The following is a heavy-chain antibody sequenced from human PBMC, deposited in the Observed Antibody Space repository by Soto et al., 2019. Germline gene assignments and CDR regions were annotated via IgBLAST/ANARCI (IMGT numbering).Heavy chain of an antibody. Sequence: QVQLVQSGAEVKKPGSSVKVSCKASGGTFSSYTISWVRQAPGQGLEWMGRIIPILGIANYAQKFQGRVTITADKSTSTAYMELSSLRSEDTAVYYCARSEEGATVFATYFDYWGQGTLVTVSS. V-gene: IGHV1-69*02. CDR1: GGTFSSYT. CDR3: ARSEEGATVFATYFDY. D-gene: IGHD1-26*01. J-gene: IGHJ4*02. CDR2: IIPILGIA.